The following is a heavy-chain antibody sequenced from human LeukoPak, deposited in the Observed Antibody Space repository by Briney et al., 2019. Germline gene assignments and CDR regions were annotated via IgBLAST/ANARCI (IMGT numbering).Heavy chain of an antibody. CDR1: AFSLSAYN. CDR3: VRDRGTYRPIDY. D-gene: IGHD1-26*01. CDR2: ISYTGTYI. V-gene: IGHV3-21*04. J-gene: IGHJ4*02. Sequence: PGGSLRLSCAASAFSLSAYNMNWVRQAPGKGLEWVSSISYTGTYIYYADSVKGRFTISRDNAQNSLYLQMNSLRAEDTAIYYCVRDRGTYRPIDYWGQGTLVTVPS.